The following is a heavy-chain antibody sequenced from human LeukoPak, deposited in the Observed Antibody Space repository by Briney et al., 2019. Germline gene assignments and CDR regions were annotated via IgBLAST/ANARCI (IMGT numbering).Heavy chain of an antibody. Sequence: SVKVSCKASGGTFSSYAISWVRQAPGQGLEWMGGIIPIFGTANYAQKFQGGVTITTDESTSTAYMELSSLRSEDTAVYYCARARRVVPAAIMHYYYYMDVWGKGTTVTVSS. CDR2: IIPIFGTA. J-gene: IGHJ6*03. D-gene: IGHD2-2*01. CDR1: GGTFSSYA. CDR3: ARARRVVPAAIMHYYYYMDV. V-gene: IGHV1-69*05.